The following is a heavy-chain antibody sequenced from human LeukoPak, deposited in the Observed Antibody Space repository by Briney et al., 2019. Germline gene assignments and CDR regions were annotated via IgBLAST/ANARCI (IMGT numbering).Heavy chain of an antibody. Sequence: GASVKVSCKASGGTFSSYAISWVRQAPGQGLEWMGGIIPIFGTANYAQKFQGRVTMTRDMSTSTVYMELSSLRSEDTAVYHCARVAAEVVGLPGVIGFGWLRRDYYYMDVWGKGTTATVSS. CDR1: GGTFSSYA. CDR3: ARVAAEVVGLPGVIGFGWLRRDYYYMDV. CDR2: IIPIFGTA. V-gene: IGHV1-69*05. J-gene: IGHJ6*03. D-gene: IGHD2-2*02.